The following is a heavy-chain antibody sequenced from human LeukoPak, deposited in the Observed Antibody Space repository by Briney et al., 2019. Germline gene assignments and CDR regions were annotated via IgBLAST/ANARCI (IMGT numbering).Heavy chain of an antibody. Sequence: GGSLRLSCAASEFSVGSNYMTWVRQAPGKGLEWVSSISSSSSYIYYADSVKGRFTISRDNAKNSLYLQMNSLRAEDTAVYYCARDPAGIAAAGYFDYWGQGTLVTVSS. CDR3: ARDPAGIAAAGYFDY. D-gene: IGHD6-13*01. CDR1: EFSVGSNY. J-gene: IGHJ4*02. V-gene: IGHV3-21*01. CDR2: ISSSSSYI.